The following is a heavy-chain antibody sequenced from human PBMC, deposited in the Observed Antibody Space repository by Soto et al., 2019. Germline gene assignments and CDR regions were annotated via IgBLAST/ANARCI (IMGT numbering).Heavy chain of an antibody. CDR2: ISGSGGST. J-gene: IGHJ5*02. V-gene: IGHV3-23*01. CDR1: GFTFSSYA. D-gene: IGHD3-3*01. Sequence: GGSLRLSCAASGFTFSSYAMSWVRQAPGKGLEWVSAISGSGGSTYYADSVKGRFTISRDNSKNTLYLQMNSLRAEDTAVYYCAKGVMDSITIFGVVIDPNWFDPWGQGTLVTVSS. CDR3: AKGVMDSITIFGVVIDPNWFDP.